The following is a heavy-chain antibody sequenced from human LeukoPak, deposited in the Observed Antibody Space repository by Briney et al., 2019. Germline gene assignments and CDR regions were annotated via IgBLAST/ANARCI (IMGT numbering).Heavy chain of an antibody. CDR3: ARTYCIGTSCPGVFEY. CDR2: ISDSGGRT. CDR1: GFTFSSYA. Sequence: SGGSLRLSCAASGFTFSSYAMSWVRQAPGKGLEWVSVISDSGGRTYSAASVKGRFTISRDNSKDTLYLQMNSLRAEDTAVYYCARTYCIGTSCPGVFEYWGQGTLVTVSS. V-gene: IGHV3-23*01. J-gene: IGHJ4*02. D-gene: IGHD2-2*01.